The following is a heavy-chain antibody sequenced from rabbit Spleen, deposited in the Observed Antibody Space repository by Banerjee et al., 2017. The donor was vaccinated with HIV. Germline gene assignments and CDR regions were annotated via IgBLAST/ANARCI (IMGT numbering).Heavy chain of an antibody. J-gene: IGHJ4*01. Sequence: QSLEESGGGLVKPGGTLTLTCTASGFSFSTDYYMCWVRQAPGKGLECIACIYGCVIGSTYYATWAKGLFTISKNSSTTVTLQMTSLTVADTSTYFCARDAGSGPYIDAYFDLWGQGPLVTVS. CDR2: IYGCVIGST. D-gene: IGHD8-1*01. CDR1: GFSFSTDYY. V-gene: IGHV1S40*01. CDR3: ARDAGSGPYIDAYFDL.